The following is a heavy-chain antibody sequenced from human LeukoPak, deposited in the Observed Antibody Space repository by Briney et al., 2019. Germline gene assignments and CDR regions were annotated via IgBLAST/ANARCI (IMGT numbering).Heavy chain of an antibody. Sequence: ASVTVSCKASGYTFTSYDINWVRQATGQGLEWMGWMNPNSGNTGYAQKFQGRVTMTRNTSISTAYMELSSLRSEDTAVYYCARGGTLVQGVTILYGMDVWGQGTTVTVSS. D-gene: IGHD3-10*01. CDR3: ARGGTLVQGVTILYGMDV. V-gene: IGHV1-8*01. CDR1: GYTFTSYD. CDR2: MNPNSGNT. J-gene: IGHJ6*02.